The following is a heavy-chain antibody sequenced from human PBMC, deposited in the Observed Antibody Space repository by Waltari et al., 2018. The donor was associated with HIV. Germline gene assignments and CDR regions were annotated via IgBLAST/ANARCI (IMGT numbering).Heavy chain of an antibody. D-gene: IGHD4-17*01. CDR3: ARDPLNGPDDGMDV. CDR2: INPNSGDT. Sequence: QVQLVQSGAEVKKPGASVKVSCKASGYTFTGYYIHWVRQAPGQGLEWMGWINPNSGDTNSAQKCQGGVTMTRDTSISTAYLELTRLTSDDTAVYYCARDPLNGPDDGMDVWGQGTTVTVSS. CDR1: GYTFTGYY. V-gene: IGHV1-2*02. J-gene: IGHJ6*02.